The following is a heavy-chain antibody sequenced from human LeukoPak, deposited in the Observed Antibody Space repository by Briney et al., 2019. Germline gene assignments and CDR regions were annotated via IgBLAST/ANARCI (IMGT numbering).Heavy chain of an antibody. CDR2: INPSGGST. Sequence: ASVKASCKASGYTFTSYYMHWVRQAPGQGLEWMGIINPSGGSTSYAQKFQGRVTMTRDTSTSTVYMELSSLRSEDTAVYYCARDGDWAPYYYYYYYMDVWGKGTTVTVSS. J-gene: IGHJ6*03. CDR3: ARDGDWAPYYYYYYYMDV. D-gene: IGHD2-21*02. V-gene: IGHV1-46*01. CDR1: GYTFTSYY.